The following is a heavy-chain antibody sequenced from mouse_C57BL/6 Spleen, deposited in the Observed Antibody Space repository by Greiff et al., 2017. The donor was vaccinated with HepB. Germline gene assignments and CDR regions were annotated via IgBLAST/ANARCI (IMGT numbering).Heavy chain of an antibody. D-gene: IGHD4-1*01. CDR1: GYTFTDYN. Sequence: VQLKQSGPELVKPGASVKIPCKASGYTFTDYNMDWVKQSHGKSLEWIGDINPNNGGTIYNQKFKGKATLTVDKSSSTAYMELRSLTSEDTAVYYCARKGQTGHYFDYWGQGTTLTVSS. V-gene: IGHV1-18*01. J-gene: IGHJ2*01. CDR3: ARKGQTGHYFDY. CDR2: INPNNGGT.